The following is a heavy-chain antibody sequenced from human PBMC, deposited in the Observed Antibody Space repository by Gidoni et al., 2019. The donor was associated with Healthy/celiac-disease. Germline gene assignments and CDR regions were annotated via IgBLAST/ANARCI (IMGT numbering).Heavy chain of an antibody. V-gene: IGHV3-30*18. J-gene: IGHJ6*03. D-gene: IGHD3-3*01. Sequence: QVQLVESGGGVVQPGRSLRLSCAASGFTFSSYGMHWVRQAPGKGLEWVAVISYDGSNKYYADSVKGRFTISRDNSKNTLYLQMNSLRAEDTAVYYCAKGPESRITIFGVVITGDYYYYMDVWGKGTTVTVSS. CDR1: GFTFSSYG. CDR3: AKGPESRITIFGVVITGDYYYYMDV. CDR2: ISYDGSNK.